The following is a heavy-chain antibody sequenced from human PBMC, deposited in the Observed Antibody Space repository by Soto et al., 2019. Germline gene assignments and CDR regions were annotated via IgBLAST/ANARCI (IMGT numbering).Heavy chain of an antibody. CDR1: GYAFTNYG. J-gene: IGHJ4*02. D-gene: IGHD4-17*01. Sequence: ASVKVSCKASGYAFTNYGISWVRQAPGQGLEWMGWISTYNGNTSYAQNLQGRVTMTTDTSTSTAYMELRSLRSDDTAVYYCARGGATVTTLFDYWGRGTLVTVYS. CDR2: ISTYNGNT. V-gene: IGHV1-18*01. CDR3: ARGGATVTTLFDY.